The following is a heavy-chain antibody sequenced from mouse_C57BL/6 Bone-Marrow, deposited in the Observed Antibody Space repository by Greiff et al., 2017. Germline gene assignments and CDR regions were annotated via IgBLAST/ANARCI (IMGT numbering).Heavy chain of an antibody. J-gene: IGHJ1*03. V-gene: IGHV10-1*01. CDR3: VRSHYYGSSLYWYFDV. CDR1: GFSFNTYA. Sequence: EVMLVESGGGLVQPKGSLKLSCAASGFSFNTYAMNWVRQAPGKGLEWVARIRSKSNNYATYYADSVKDRFTISRDDSESMLYLQMNNLKTEDTAMYYCVRSHYYGSSLYWYFDVWGTGTTVTVSS. D-gene: IGHD1-1*01. CDR2: IRSKSNNYAT.